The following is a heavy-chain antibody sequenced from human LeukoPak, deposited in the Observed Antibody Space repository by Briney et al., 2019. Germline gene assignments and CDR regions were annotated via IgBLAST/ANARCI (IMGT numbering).Heavy chain of an antibody. Sequence: SETLSLTCTVSGGSISSYYWSWIRQPPGEGLEWVGYIYYSGSTNYNPSLKSRVTISVDTSKNQFSLKLSSVTAADTAVYYCASLYGDSDAFDIWGQGTMVTVSS. CDR3: ASLYGDSDAFDI. V-gene: IGHV4-59*01. CDR1: GGSISSYY. CDR2: IYYSGST. D-gene: IGHD4-17*01. J-gene: IGHJ3*02.